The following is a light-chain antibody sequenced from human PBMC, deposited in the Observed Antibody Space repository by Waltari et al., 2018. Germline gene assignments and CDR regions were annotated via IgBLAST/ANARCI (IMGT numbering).Light chain of an antibody. Sequence: QSVLAQPPSVSGAPGQRVTISCTGSSSNIGANYDVHWYQQFPGTAPKLLISGYDNRPSGVPDRFSGSRSDTSASLTITGLQATDEADYYCQSFDSSLRGSIAFGSGTKVTVL. CDR2: GYD. V-gene: IGLV1-40*01. CDR3: QSFDSSLRGSIA. CDR1: SSNIGANYD. J-gene: IGLJ6*01.